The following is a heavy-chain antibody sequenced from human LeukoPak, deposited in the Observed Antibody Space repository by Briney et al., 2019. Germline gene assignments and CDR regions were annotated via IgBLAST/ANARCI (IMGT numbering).Heavy chain of an antibody. Sequence: GGSLRLSCAASGFTFSSSSMNWVRQAPEKGLEWVSYISTSGGIIYYADSVKGRFTISRDNAKNSLFLQMNSLRAEDTAIYYCTTDTWYSAGHWGQGTLVTVSS. J-gene: IGHJ4*02. V-gene: IGHV3-48*03. CDR2: ISTSGGII. CDR3: TTDTWYSAGH. D-gene: IGHD2-15*01. CDR1: GFTFSSSS.